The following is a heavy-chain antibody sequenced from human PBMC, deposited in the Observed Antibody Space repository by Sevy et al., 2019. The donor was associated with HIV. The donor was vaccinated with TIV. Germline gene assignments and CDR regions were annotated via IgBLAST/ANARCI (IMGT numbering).Heavy chain of an antibody. V-gene: IGHV3-15*07. D-gene: IGHD1-7*01. Sequence: GGSLRLSCAASGFTFSNAWMNWVRQAPGKGLEWVGRIKSKTDGGTTDYAAPVKGRFTISRDDSKNTLYVQMNSLKTEDTAVYYCTTDIYNWSYRPYSTTHSSWGQGALVTVSS. CDR1: GFTFSNAW. J-gene: IGHJ4*02. CDR3: TTDIYNWSYRPYSTTHSS. CDR2: IKSKTDGGTT.